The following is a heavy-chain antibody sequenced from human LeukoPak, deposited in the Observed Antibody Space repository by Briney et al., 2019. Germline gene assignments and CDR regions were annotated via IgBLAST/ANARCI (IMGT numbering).Heavy chain of an antibody. Sequence: GGSLRLPCAVSGFTFSSYGMHWVRQAPGKGLEWVAFIQYDGSEKYYADSVKGRFTMSRDNSKNTLYLQMNSPRTEDTAVYYCVKDEARWLHHGFDYWGQGTLVTASS. V-gene: IGHV3-30*02. D-gene: IGHD5-24*01. CDR1: GFTFSSYG. CDR2: IQYDGSEK. CDR3: VKDEARWLHHGFDY. J-gene: IGHJ4*02.